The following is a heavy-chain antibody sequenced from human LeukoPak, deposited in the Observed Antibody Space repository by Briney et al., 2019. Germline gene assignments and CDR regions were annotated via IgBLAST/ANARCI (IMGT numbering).Heavy chain of an antibody. Sequence: GGSLRLSCAASGFTFSSYWMSWVRQAPGKGLEWVAYIKQDGSEKYYVDSVRGRFTISRDNAKNSLYLQMNSLRAEDTAVYYCARSSMITFGGVIVKAFDIWGQGTMVTVSS. J-gene: IGHJ3*02. V-gene: IGHV3-7*03. CDR3: ARSSMITFGGVIVKAFDI. CDR2: IKQDGSEK. D-gene: IGHD3-16*02. CDR1: GFTFSSYW.